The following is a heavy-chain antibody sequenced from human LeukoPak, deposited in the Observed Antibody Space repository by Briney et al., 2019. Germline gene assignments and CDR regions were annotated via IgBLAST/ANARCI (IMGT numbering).Heavy chain of an antibody. CDR2: ISSGTTI. Sequence: PGGSLRLSCAASGFTFSDYYMIWIRQAPGKGLEWVSYISSGTTIYYADSVKGRFTISRGNAKSSLYLQMNSLRAEDTAVYYCAGGGSFYYGMDVWGQGTSVTVS. CDR3: AGGGSFYYGMDV. J-gene: IGHJ6*02. V-gene: IGHV3-11*01. CDR1: GFTFSDYY.